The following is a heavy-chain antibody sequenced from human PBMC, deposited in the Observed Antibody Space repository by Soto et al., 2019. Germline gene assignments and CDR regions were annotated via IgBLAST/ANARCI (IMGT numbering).Heavy chain of an antibody. V-gene: IGHV3-23*01. CDR1: GFTFRSYA. Sequence: GGSLRLSCAASGFTFRSYAMSWVRQAPGKGLEWVSAISGSGDSTYYADSVKGRFTISRDNSKNTLYLQMNSLRAEDTAVYYCAKRRLSTVTSPTDYWGQGTLVTVSS. D-gene: IGHD4-17*01. CDR3: AKRRLSTVTSPTDY. CDR2: ISGSGDST. J-gene: IGHJ4*02.